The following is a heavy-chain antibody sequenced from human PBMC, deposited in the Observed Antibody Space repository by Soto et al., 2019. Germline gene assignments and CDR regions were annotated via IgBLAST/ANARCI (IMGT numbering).Heavy chain of an antibody. CDR3: ARGTAAAGSGIGLDY. D-gene: IGHD6-13*01. Sequence: XGSLRLSCAASGFTFSSYAMHWVRQAPGKGLDWVAVISYDGSNKYYADSVKGRFTISRDNSKNTLYLQMNSLRAEDTAVYYCARGTAAAGSGIGLDYWGQGNLVTVSS. J-gene: IGHJ4*02. CDR1: GFTFSSYA. CDR2: ISYDGSNK. V-gene: IGHV3-30-3*01.